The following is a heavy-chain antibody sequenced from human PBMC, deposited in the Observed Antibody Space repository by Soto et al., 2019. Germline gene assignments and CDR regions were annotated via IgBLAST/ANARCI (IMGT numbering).Heavy chain of an antibody. CDR1: GYTFTSYG. V-gene: IGHV1-18*01. D-gene: IGHD3-3*01. J-gene: IGHJ6*02. Sequence: GASVKVSCKASGYTFTSYGISWVRQAPGQGLEWMGWISAYNGNTNYAQKLQGRVTMTTDTSTSTAYMELRSLRSDDTAVYYCARSYFYDFWSGYRKAYYYYGMDVWGQGTTVTVSS. CDR2: ISAYNGNT. CDR3: ARSYFYDFWSGYRKAYYYYGMDV.